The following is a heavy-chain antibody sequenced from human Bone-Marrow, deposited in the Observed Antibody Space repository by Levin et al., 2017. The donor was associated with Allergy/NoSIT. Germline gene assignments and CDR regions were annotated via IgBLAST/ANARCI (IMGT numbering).Heavy chain of an antibody. D-gene: IGHD5-24*01. V-gene: IGHV3-23*01. J-gene: IGHJ4*02. Sequence: ETLSLTCAASGFTFSTYSMSWVRQAPGKGLEWVSSISYDGSKTYYADSVKGRFTISRDNSKSTLYLQLNSLTVEDTAKYYCAKDLRRDGVWDIDYWGQGAIVTVSS. CDR1: GFTFSTYS. CDR2: ISYDGSKT. CDR3: AKDLRRDGVWDIDY.